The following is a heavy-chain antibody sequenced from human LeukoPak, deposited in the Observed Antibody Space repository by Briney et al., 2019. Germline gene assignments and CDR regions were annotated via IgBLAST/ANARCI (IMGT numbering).Heavy chain of an antibody. CDR3: ARVKGVEAVAGPFDY. Sequence: ASVKVSCKASGYTFTSYGISWVRQAPGQGLEWMGWISAYNGNTNYAQKLQGRVTMTTDTSTSTAYMELRSLRSDDTAVYYCARVKGVEAVAGPFDYWGQGTLVTVSS. CDR1: GYTFTSYG. J-gene: IGHJ4*02. D-gene: IGHD6-19*01. CDR2: ISAYNGNT. V-gene: IGHV1-18*01.